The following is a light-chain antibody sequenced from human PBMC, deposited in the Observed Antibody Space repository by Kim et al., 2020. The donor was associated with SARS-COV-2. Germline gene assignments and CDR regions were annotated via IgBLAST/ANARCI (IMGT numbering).Light chain of an antibody. V-gene: IGLV3-19*01. CDR1: SLRSYY. CDR2: GKN. CDR3: NSRDSNDNVV. J-gene: IGLJ2*01. Sequence: SSELTQDPAVSVALGQTVRITCQGDSLRSYYATWYQQKPGQAPILVIYGKNNRPSRIPDRFSGSSSGNTASLTITGTQAGDEADYYCNSRDSNDNVVFGGGTQLTV.